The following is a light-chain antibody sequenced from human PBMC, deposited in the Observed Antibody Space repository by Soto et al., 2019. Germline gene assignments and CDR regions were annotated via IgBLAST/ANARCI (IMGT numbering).Light chain of an antibody. J-gene: IGKJ1*01. CDR2: AAS. CDR1: ESFLYSSNNKNY. V-gene: IGKV4-1*01. CDR3: QQSYSTSH. Sequence: DIFMTQSPDSLAVSLGERATINCKSSESFLYSSNNKNYLAWYQQKPGKAPKLLIYAASSLQSGVPSRFSGSGSGTDFTLTISSLQPEDFATYYCQQSYSTSHFGQGTKVDIK.